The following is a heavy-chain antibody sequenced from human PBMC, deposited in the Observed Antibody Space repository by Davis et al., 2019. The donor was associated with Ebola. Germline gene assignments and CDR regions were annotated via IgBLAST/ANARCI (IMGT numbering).Heavy chain of an antibody. CDR1: GFIFNDYG. D-gene: IGHD3-10*01. CDR3: ARSYYGGDYFDY. Sequence: GGSLRLSCAASGFIFNDYGMHWVRQAPGKGLDWVAVIWSDGHPKYYADSVKGRFTISRDNSKNTVYLQMDSLRVEDTAMYYCARSYYGGDYFDYWGQGTLVTVSS. J-gene: IGHJ4*02. V-gene: IGHV3-33*01. CDR2: IWSDGHPK.